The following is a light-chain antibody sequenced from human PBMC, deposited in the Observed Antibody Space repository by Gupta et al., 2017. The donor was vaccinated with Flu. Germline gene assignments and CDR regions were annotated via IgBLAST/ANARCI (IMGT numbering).Light chain of an antibody. Sequence: EIVLTQSPATLSLSPGERSTLSCRASQTVTSSLAWYQQKPGQAPRLLIYAASIRDTGITARISGSGYGKDFPLTISSREPEDYALYYCQQRTDWPMRTFGQGTKMEIK. CDR3: QQRTDWPMRT. V-gene: IGKV3-11*01. CDR1: QTVTSS. J-gene: IGKJ2*02. CDR2: AAS.